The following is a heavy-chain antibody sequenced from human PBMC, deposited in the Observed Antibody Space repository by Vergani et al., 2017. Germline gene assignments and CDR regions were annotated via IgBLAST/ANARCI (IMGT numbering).Heavy chain of an antibody. CDR1: GVSITRGNY. V-gene: IGHV4-38-2*02. J-gene: IGHJ4*02. CDR2: VFHLGTV. D-gene: IGHD4-17*01. Sequence: QVQLQESGPGLLKTSETLSLTCNVSGVSITRGNYWGWVRQSPGTGLEWIASVFHLGTVYYNPSLRSLVIISIVTSKNQFSLRLSSVTAADTAVYYCARLNGDYMRLSEYWGQGTLVAVSS. CDR3: ARLNGDYMRLSEY.